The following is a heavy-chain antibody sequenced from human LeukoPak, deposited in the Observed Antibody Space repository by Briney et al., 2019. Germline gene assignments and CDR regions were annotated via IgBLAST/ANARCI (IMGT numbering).Heavy chain of an antibody. CDR3: ARLFFVIDT. CDR1: GASISNSAYY. Sequence: PSETLSLTCTVSGASISNSAYYWFWIRQPPGEGLECIGTVHYSGSTFYNPSLKGRVNISVDTSKNQFSLQLSSVTAADTAVYYCARLFFVIDTWGQGTLVTVSS. D-gene: IGHD3-3*01. V-gene: IGHV4-39*01. J-gene: IGHJ5*02. CDR2: VHYSGST.